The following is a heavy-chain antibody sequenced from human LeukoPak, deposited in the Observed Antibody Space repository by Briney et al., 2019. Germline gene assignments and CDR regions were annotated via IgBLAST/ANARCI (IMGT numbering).Heavy chain of an antibody. CDR1: GYTFTGYY. V-gene: IGHV1-2*02. Sequence: GASVKVSCKASGYTFTGYYMHWVRQAPGQGLEWMGWINPNSGGTNYAQKFQGRVTMTRDTSSSTAYMELSRLRSDDTAVYYCARHYCSSTSCYYNYWGQGTLVTVSS. CDR2: INPNSGGT. CDR3: ARHYCSSTSCYYNY. J-gene: IGHJ4*02. D-gene: IGHD2-2*01.